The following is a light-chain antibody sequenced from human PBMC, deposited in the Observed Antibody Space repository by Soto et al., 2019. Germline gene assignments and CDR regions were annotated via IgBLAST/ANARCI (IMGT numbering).Light chain of an antibody. J-gene: IGKJ1*01. CDR1: QSISSY. CDR2: AAS. CDR3: LQDYNYPRT. V-gene: IGKV1-6*01. Sequence: IQMTPSPSSLSASVGDRVTITCRASQSISSYLNWYQQKPGKAPKLLIYAASSLQSGVPSRFSGSGSGTDFTLTISSLQPEDFASYYCLQDYNYPRTFGQGTKVDIK.